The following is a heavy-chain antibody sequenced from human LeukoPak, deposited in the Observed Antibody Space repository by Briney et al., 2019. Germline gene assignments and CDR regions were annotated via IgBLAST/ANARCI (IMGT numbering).Heavy chain of an antibody. CDR1: GFTFSSYW. CDR2: IKQDGSEK. J-gene: IGHJ6*03. D-gene: IGHD4-11*01. CDR3: ARVGPLMTTSAEYYYYMDV. Sequence: PGGSLRLSCAASGFTFSSYWMSWVRQAPGKGLEWVANIKQDGSEKYYVDSVKGRFTISRDNAKNSLFLQMNSLRAEDTAVYYCARVGPLMTTSAEYYYYMDVWGKGTTVTVSS. V-gene: IGHV3-7*01.